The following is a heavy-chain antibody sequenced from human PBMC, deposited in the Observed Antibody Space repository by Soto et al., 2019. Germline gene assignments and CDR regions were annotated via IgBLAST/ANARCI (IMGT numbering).Heavy chain of an antibody. CDR1: GGSISSGGYY. D-gene: IGHD3-16*02. V-gene: IGHV4-31*03. J-gene: IGHJ5*02. Sequence: SETLSLTCTVSGGSISSGGYYWSWIRQHPGKGLEWIGYIYYSGSTYYNPSLKSRVTISVDTSKNQFSLKLSSVTAADTAVYYCARGGDYVWGSYRPEGFDPWGQGTLVTVSS. CDR2: IYYSGST. CDR3: ARGGDYVWGSYRPEGFDP.